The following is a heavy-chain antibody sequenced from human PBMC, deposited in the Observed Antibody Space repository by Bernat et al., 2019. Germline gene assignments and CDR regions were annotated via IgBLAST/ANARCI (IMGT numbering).Heavy chain of an antibody. D-gene: IGHD1-26*01. Sequence: QVQLVESGGGVVQPGRSLRLSCAASGFTFSSYAMHWVRQAPGKGLEWVAVISYDGSNKYYVDSVKGRFTIARDNSKNTLFLQMDSLRAEDTAVYYCARGPWERPEYWGQGTLVTVSS. CDR2: ISYDGSNK. CDR1: GFTFSSYA. CDR3: ARGPWERPEY. J-gene: IGHJ4*02. V-gene: IGHV3-30*04.